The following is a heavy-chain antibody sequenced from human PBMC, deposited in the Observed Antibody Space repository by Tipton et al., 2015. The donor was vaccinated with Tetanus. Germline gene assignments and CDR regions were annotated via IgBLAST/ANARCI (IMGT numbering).Heavy chain of an antibody. V-gene: IGHV4-4*07. Sequence: VQLVQSGPEVKPSETLSLTCSVSGDSISSFYWSWIRQPAGKGLEWIGRIYTSGSTNYNPSLKSRVTMSVDTSKRQFSLKLNSVTAADTAVYYCARDRGGNDGSYFDYWGQGTLVTVSS. CDR3: ARDRGGNDGSYFDY. D-gene: IGHD5-12*01. CDR2: IYTSGST. J-gene: IGHJ4*02. CDR1: GDSISSFY.